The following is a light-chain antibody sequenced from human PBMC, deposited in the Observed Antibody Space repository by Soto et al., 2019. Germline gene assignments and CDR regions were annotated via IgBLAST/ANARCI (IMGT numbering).Light chain of an antibody. J-gene: IGKJ1*01. V-gene: IGKV3-15*01. CDR2: HAS. Sequence: EIVMTQSPATLSVSPGERATLSCRASQSVGSNLAWYQQKPVQAPRLLIYHASTRAAGGPARFSGSGSGTEFTLTISSLQSEDFAVYYCHQYNNWPPGTFGQGTKVEIK. CDR3: HQYNNWPPGT. CDR1: QSVGSN.